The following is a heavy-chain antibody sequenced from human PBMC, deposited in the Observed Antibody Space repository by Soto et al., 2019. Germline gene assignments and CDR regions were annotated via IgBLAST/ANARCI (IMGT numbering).Heavy chain of an antibody. Sequence: TSETPSLTFAVSGYSISSGYYWGWIRQPPGKGLEWIGSIYHSGSTYYNPSLKSRVTISVDTSKNQFSLKLSSVTAADTAVYYCASLGIYGYYYDSSGYPAGPFDYWGQGTLVTVSS. CDR2: IYHSGST. CDR1: GYSISSGYY. CDR3: ASLGIYGYYYDSSGYPAGPFDY. V-gene: IGHV4-38-2*01. J-gene: IGHJ4*02. D-gene: IGHD3-22*01.